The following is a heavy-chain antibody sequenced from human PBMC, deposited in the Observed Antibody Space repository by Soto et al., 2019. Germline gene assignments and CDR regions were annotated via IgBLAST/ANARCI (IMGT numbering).Heavy chain of an antibody. CDR2: ISYDGSNK. CDR3: ARGVAVVRFYGMDV. D-gene: IGHD4-17*01. CDR1: GFTFSSYA. V-gene: IGHV3-30-3*01. J-gene: IGHJ6*01. Sequence: QVQLVESGGGVVQPGRSLRLSCAASGFTFSSYAMHWVRQAPGKGLEWVAVISYDGSNKYYADSVKGRFTISRDNSKNTLYLQMNGLIAYDTAVYYCARGVAVVRFYGMDVRGRGTTVTVCS.